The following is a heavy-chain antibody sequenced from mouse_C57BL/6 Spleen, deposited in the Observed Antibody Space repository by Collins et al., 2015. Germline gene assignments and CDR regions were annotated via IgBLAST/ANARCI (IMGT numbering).Heavy chain of an antibody. J-gene: IGHJ2*01. Sequence: QVQLQQSGAEVVKPGASVKISCKTSGYAFSNYWMNWVKQRPGKGLEWIRQIYPGDGDINYNGKFKGKATLTADKSSTTAYMQLNSLTSEDSAVYFCARGGYWGQGTTLTVSS. CDR1: GYAFSNYW. V-gene: IGHV1-80*01. CDR2: IYPGDGDI. CDR3: ARGGY.